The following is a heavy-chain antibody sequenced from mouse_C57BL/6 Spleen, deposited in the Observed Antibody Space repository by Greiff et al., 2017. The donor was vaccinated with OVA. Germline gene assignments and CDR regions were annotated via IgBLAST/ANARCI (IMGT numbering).Heavy chain of an antibody. CDR3: AWAIGGYYAMGY. Sequence: QVHVKQPGAELVRPGTSVKLSCKASGYTFTSYWMHWVKQRPGQGLEWIGVIDPSDSYTNYNQQFKGKATLTVDTSSSTACMQLSSLTSEDAAVYYCAWAIGGYYAMGYWGQGTSGTVSS. D-gene: IGHD1-1*02. CDR1: GYTFTSYW. J-gene: IGHJ4*01. V-gene: IGHV1-59*01. CDR2: IDPSDSYT.